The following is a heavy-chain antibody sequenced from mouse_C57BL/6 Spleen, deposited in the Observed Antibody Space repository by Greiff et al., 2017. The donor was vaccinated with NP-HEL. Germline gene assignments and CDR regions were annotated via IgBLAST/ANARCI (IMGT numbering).Heavy chain of an antibody. CDR3: AKIYYYGSGWYFDV. CDR2: ISSGSSTI. V-gene: IGHV5-17*01. J-gene: IGHJ1*03. Sequence: EVKLMESGGGLVKPGGSLKLSCAASGFTFSDYGMHWVRQAPEKGLEWVAYISSGSSTIYYADTVKGRFTISRDNAKNTLFLQMTSLRSEDTAMYYCAKIYYYGSGWYFDVWGTGTTVTVSS. CDR1: GFTFSDYG. D-gene: IGHD1-1*01.